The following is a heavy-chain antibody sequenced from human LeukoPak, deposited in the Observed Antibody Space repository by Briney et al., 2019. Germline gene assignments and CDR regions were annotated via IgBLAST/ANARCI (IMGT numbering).Heavy chain of an antibody. J-gene: IGHJ4*02. CDR3: TRKGTVTTPFDY. CDR1: GDSVSSNSAA. CDR2: TYYRSKWLT. V-gene: IGHV6-1*01. D-gene: IGHD4-11*01. Sequence: SQTLSVTCAISGDSVSSNSAAWNWIRQSPSRGLEWLGRTYYRSKWLTDYAMSVKSRITINADTSKNQFSLQLNSVTPEDTAVYYCTRKGTVTTPFDYWGQGILVTVSS.